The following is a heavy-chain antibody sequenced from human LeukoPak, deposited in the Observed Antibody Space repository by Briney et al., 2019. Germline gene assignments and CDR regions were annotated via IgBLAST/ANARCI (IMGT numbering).Heavy chain of an antibody. Sequence: SETLSLTCTVSGGSMSSSSYYWGWIRQPPGKGLEWIGSIYYTWSTYYNPYLQGRVTISVDTSKKQCSLKRSSVNAADTAVYYCARQSPNTHGAFEIWGQRTMVTV. D-gene: IGHD2-8*01. CDR2: IYYTWST. V-gene: IGHV4-39*07. CDR1: GGSMSSSSYY. J-gene: IGHJ3*02. CDR3: ARQSPNTHGAFEI.